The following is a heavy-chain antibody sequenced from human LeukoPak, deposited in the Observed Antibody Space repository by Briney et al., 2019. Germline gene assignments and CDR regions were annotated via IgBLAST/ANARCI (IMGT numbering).Heavy chain of an antibody. CDR1: GFTFSSYE. J-gene: IGHJ3*02. CDR3: ARRQGRRGIVGATILKGAFDI. D-gene: IGHD1-26*01. V-gene: IGHV3-48*03. CDR2: ISSSGPI. Sequence: GGSLRLSCAASGFTFSSYEMNWVRQAPGKGLECVSYISSSGPIYYSDSVKGRFTISRDNAKNSLYLQMNSLRAEDTAVYYCARRQGRRGIVGATILKGAFDIWGQGTMVTVSS.